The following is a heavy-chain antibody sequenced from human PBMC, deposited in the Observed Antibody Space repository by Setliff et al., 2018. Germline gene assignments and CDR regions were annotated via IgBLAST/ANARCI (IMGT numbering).Heavy chain of an antibody. J-gene: IGHJ4*02. D-gene: IGHD3-22*01. CDR1: GGSISNYY. CDR2: IYTSGST. V-gene: IGHV4-59*08. CDR3: ARHRRDSSGNYFVGLYYFDY. Sequence: PSETLSLTCTVSGGSISNYYWTWIRQPPGKGLDWIGYIYTSGSTNYNPSLKSRVTISVDTSKNQFSLKLSAVTAADTAVYYCARHRRDSSGNYFVGLYYFDYWGQGTPVTVSS.